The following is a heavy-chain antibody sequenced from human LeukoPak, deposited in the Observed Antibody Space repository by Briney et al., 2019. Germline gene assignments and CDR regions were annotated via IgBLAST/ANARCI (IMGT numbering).Heavy chain of an antibody. CDR3: VRGYYAGRGHHFEY. J-gene: IGHJ4*02. D-gene: IGHD3-22*01. CDR1: RFSFSNYA. CDR2: ISFDGYNK. V-gene: IGHV3-30-3*01. Sequence: PGGSLRLSCAASRFSFSNYAMHWVRQAQGKGLEWVALISFDGYNKRYTDSVKGRFTISRDNSKNTLYLQMNSLRAEDTAVYYCVRGYYAGRGHHFEYWGQGTLVTVSS.